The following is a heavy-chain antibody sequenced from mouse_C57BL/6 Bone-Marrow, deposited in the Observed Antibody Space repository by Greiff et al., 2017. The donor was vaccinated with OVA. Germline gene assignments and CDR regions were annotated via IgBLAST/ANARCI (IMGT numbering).Heavy chain of an antibody. CDR2: IYPGSGST. D-gene: IGHD1-1*01. Sequence: QVQLQQPGAELVKPGASVKMSCKASGYTFTSYWITWVKQRPGQGLEWIGDIYPGSGSTNYNEKFKSKATLTVDTSSSTAYMQLSSLTSEDSAVYYCASSRPYDGSSYDYSAMVCCGRGTSVTVSS. J-gene: IGHJ4*01. CDR1: GYTFTSYW. V-gene: IGHV1-55*01. CDR3: ASSRPYDGSSYDYSAMVC.